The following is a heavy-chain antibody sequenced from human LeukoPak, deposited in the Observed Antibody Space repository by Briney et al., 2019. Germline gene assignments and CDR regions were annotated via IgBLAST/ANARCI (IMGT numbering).Heavy chain of an antibody. CDR1: GGSISSYY. CDR3: ARGGWGSGWYNWFDP. CDR2: IYHSGST. V-gene: IGHV4-59*12. D-gene: IGHD6-19*01. J-gene: IGHJ5*02. Sequence: PSETLSLTCTVSGGSISSYYWSWIRQPPGKGLEWIGYIYHSGSTYYNPSLKSRVTISVDRSKNQFSLKLSSVTAADTAVYYCARGGWGSGWYNWFDPWGQGTLVTVSS.